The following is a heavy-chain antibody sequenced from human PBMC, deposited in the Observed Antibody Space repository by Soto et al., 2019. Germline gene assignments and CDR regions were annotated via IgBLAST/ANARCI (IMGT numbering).Heavy chain of an antibody. Sequence: QVQLVESGGGVVQPGRSLRLSCAASGFTFSSYAMHWVRQAPGKGLEWVAVISYDGSNKYYADSVKGRFTISRDNSKNTLYLQMYSLRAEDTAVYYCARDPDSSSRPFDYWGQGTLVTVSS. J-gene: IGHJ4*02. CDR1: GFTFSSYA. V-gene: IGHV3-30-3*01. CDR2: ISYDGSNK. CDR3: ARDPDSSSRPFDY. D-gene: IGHD6-6*01.